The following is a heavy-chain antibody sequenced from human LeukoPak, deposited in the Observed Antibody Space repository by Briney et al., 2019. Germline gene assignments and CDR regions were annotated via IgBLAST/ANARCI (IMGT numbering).Heavy chain of an antibody. Sequence: KPGGSLRLSCATSGFTFNSYGMHWVCQAPGKGLEWVAVIWYDGSNKYYADSVKGRFTISRDNSKNTLYLQMNSLRAEDTAVYYCARDLAGKTWEQLVYYYYYYGMDVWGQGTTVTVSS. J-gene: IGHJ6*02. CDR3: ARDLAGKTWEQLVYYYYYYGMDV. V-gene: IGHV3-33*01. CDR2: IWYDGSNK. D-gene: IGHD6-6*01. CDR1: GFTFNSYG.